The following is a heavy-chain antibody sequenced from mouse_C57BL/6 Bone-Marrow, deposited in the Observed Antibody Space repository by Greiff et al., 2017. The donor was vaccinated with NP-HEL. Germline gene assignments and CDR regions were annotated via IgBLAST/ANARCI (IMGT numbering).Heavy chain of an antibody. CDR3: ARFGDGYYVGYFDV. CDR2: IHPNSGST. CDR1: GYTFTSYW. V-gene: IGHV1-64*01. Sequence: QVQLQQPGAELVKPGASVKLSCKASGYTFTSYWMHWVKQRPGQGLEWIGMIHPNSGSTNYNEKFKSKATLTVDKSSSTAYMQLSSLTSEDSAVYYCARFGDGYYVGYFDVWGTGTTVTVSS. J-gene: IGHJ1*03. D-gene: IGHD2-3*01.